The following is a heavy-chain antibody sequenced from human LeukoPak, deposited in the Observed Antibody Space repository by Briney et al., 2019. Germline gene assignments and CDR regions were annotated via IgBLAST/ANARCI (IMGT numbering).Heavy chain of an antibody. D-gene: IGHD2-2*01. CDR3: ARSGCSSTSCYPRYFDY. J-gene: IGHJ4*02. Sequence: SETLSLTCTVSGGSISSYYWSWIRQPPGKGLEWIGYIHYSGSTNYNPSLKSRVTISVDTSKNQFSLKLSSVTAADTAVYYCARSGCSSTSCYPRYFDYWGQGTLVTVSS. CDR1: GGSISSYY. V-gene: IGHV4-59*01. CDR2: IHYSGST.